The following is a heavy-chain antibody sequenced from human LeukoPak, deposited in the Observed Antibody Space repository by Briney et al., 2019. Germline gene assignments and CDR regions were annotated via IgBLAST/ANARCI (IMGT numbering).Heavy chain of an antibody. D-gene: IGHD3-22*01. Sequence: GGSLRLSCAVSGMTLSDYGMSWVRQAPGKGLEWVGGISGSGGSTNYADSVKGRFTISRDNPKNTLFLQMNSLRAEDTAVYFCAKRGVVIRVILVGFHKEAYYFDSWGQGALVTVSS. J-gene: IGHJ4*02. CDR3: AKRGVVIRVILVGFHKEAYYFDS. CDR1: GMTLSDYG. V-gene: IGHV3-23*01. CDR2: ISGSGGST.